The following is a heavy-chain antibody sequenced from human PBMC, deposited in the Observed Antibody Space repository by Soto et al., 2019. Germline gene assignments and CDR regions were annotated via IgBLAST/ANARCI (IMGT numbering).Heavy chain of an antibody. CDR2: IYYSGST. CDR3: ARAGRDGYNSFSGSPNWFDP. Sequence: PSETLSLTCTVSGGSTSSYYWSWVGQPPGKGLEWIGYIYYSGSTNYNPSLKSRVTISVDTSKNQFSLKLSSVTAADTAVYYCARAGRDGYNSFSGSPNWFDPWGQGTLVTVSS. J-gene: IGHJ5*02. D-gene: IGHD5-12*01. V-gene: IGHV4-59*13. CDR1: GGSTSSYY.